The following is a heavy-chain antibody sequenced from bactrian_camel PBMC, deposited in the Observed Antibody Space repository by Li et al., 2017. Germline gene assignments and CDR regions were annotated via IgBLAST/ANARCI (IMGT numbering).Heavy chain of an antibody. V-gene: IGHV3S40*01. CDR3: RKANGAGCYVGSWCYDSRN. J-gene: IGHJ4*01. CDR1: GFTLSSYS. D-gene: IGHD3*01. CDR2: INSGGGST. Sequence: VQLVESGGGLVQPGGSLRLSCAPSGFTLSSYSIHWVRQAPGKGLEWVSGINSGGGSTYYADSVKGRFTISRDNAKKTVYLQLNSLKTEDTAMYYCRKANGAGCYVGSWCYDSRNWGQGTQVTVS.